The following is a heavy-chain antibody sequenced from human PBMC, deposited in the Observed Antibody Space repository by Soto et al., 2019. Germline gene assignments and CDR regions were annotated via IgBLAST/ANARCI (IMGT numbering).Heavy chain of an antibody. CDR1: GYTFTSYG. J-gene: IGHJ6*02. V-gene: IGHV1-18*04. CDR3: ARDGNDLTGDYYYYYGMDV. Sequence: QVQLVQSGAEVKKPGASVKVSCKASGYTFTSYGISWVRQAPGQGLEWMGWISAYNGNTNYAQKIQGRVTMTTDTSTSRAYMELRSLRSDDTAVYYCARDGNDLTGDYYYYYGMDVWGQGTTVTVSS. D-gene: IGHD1-1*01. CDR2: ISAYNGNT.